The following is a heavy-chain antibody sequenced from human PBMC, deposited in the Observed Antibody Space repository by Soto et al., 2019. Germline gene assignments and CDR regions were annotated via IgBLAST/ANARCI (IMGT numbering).Heavy chain of an antibody. CDR1: GYTFSDYE. CDR2: INAGNGNT. Sequence: ASVKVSCKASGYTFSDYEMHWVRQAPGQRLEWMGWINAGNGNTKSSQKFQGRLTITRDTSASTAYMELSSLRSEDTAVYYCARCITLVRGVRSYGMDVWGQGTTVTVSS. V-gene: IGHV1-3*01. J-gene: IGHJ6*02. D-gene: IGHD3-10*01. CDR3: ARCITLVRGVRSYGMDV.